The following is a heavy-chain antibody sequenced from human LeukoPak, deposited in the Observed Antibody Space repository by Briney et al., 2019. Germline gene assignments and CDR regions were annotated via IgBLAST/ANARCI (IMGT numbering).Heavy chain of an antibody. D-gene: IGHD2-15*01. V-gene: IGHV3-48*03. CDR2: ISSSGSTI. CDR1: GVTFSSYE. J-gene: IGHJ4*02. Sequence: GGSLRLSCAASGVTFSSYEMNWVRQAPGKGLEWVSYISSSGSTIYYADSVKGRFTISRDNAKNSLYLQMNSLRAEDTAVYYYARLYCSGGSCYRSFDYWGQGTLVTVSS. CDR3: ARLYCSGGSCYRSFDY.